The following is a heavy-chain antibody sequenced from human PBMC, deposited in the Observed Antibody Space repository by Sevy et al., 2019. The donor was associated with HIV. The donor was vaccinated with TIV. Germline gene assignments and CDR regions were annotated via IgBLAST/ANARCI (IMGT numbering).Heavy chain of an antibody. Sequence: ASVKVSCKVSGYTLSKLSMHWVRQAPGKGLEWMGGFHEDGESMYAQKFQGRVTMTEDTSTDPAYMELSSLRSEDTAVYYCATDIVVGRDYWGQGTLVTVSS. D-gene: IGHD2-2*01. CDR3: ATDIVVGRDY. CDR1: GYTLSKLS. V-gene: IGHV1-24*01. CDR2: FHEDGES. J-gene: IGHJ4*02.